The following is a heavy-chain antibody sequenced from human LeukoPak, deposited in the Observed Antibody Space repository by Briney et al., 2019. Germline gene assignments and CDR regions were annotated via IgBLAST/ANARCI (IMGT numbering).Heavy chain of an antibody. V-gene: IGHV4-34*01. CDR2: INHSGST. J-gene: IGHJ5*02. CDR3: ASYSSSYSYNWFDP. CDR1: GGSFSGHY. Sequence: SETLSLTCAVYGGSFSGHYWSWVRQPPGKGLEWIGEINHSGSTNYNPSLKSRVTISVDTSKNQFSLKLSSVTAADTAVYYCASYSSSYSYNWFDPWDQGTLVTVSS. D-gene: IGHD6-6*01.